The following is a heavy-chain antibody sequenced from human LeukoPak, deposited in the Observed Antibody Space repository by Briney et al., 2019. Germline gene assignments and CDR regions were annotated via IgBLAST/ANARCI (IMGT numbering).Heavy chain of an antibody. J-gene: IGHJ3*02. CDR3: ARPHYDILTGYYWDAFDI. V-gene: IGHV3-48*01. Sequence: PGGSLRLSCAASGFTFSSYEMNWVRQAPGKGLERVSYISSTSSTIYYSDSVKGRFTISRDNAKNSLYLQMNSLRAEDTAVYYCARPHYDILTGYYWDAFDIWGQGTMVTVSS. D-gene: IGHD3-9*01. CDR2: ISSTSSTI. CDR1: GFTFSSYE.